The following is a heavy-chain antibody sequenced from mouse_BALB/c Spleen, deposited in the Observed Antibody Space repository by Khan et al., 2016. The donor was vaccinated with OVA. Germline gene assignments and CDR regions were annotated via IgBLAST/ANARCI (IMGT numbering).Heavy chain of an antibody. CDR2: IWSDGST. J-gene: IGHJ3*01. V-gene: IGHV2-6-7*01. Sequence: VQLQESGPGLVAPSQSLSITCTVSGFSLTGYGVNWVRQPPGKGMEWLGMIWSDGSTDYNSALKSRLSISKENSKSQVFLKMNSLQTNDTARYYCARELRLGGFAYWGQGTLVTVSA. D-gene: IGHD1-2*01. CDR3: ARELRLGGFAY. CDR1: GFSLTGYG.